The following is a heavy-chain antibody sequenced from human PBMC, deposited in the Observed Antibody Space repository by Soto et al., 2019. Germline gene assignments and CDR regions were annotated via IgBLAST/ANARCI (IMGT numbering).Heavy chain of an antibody. D-gene: IGHD4-17*01. CDR2: VSPDGVNT. CDR1: GFTFSATT. CDR3: ARDEYADYIFTY. J-gene: IGHJ4*01. Sequence: VGSLRLSCAGSGFTFSATTLHWVRQAPGKGLEYVSAVSPDGVNTYYANSVKGRFTISRDNSKNTLYLQMGSLRTEDMGVYYCARDEYADYIFTYWGRGTRVTVSS. V-gene: IGHV3-64*01.